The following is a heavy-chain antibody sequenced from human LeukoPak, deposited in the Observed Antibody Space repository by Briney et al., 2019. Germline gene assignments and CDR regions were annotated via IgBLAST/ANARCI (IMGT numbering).Heavy chain of an antibody. D-gene: IGHD3-22*01. V-gene: IGHV3-48*02. CDR3: ARCISSCYYEE. CDR2: ISSSGTPI. Sequence: GGSLRLSCTASGFIFRSYSMNWVRQAPGKGLEWLSYISSSGTPIHYADSVKGRFIISRDNAKNSLYLQMNNLTDEDTAVYYCARCISSCYYEEWSQGTLVTVSS. J-gene: IGHJ4*02. CDR1: GFIFRSYS.